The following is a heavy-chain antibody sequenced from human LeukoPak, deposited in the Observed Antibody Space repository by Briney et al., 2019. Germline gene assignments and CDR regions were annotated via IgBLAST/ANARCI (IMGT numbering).Heavy chain of an antibody. CDR1: GYSFTNFW. CDR2: IAPTDSYA. V-gene: IGHV5-10-1*01. J-gene: IGHJ4*02. D-gene: IGHD3-10*01. CDR3: ARHFYGSGSPFDY. Sequence: GESLKISCQGSGYSFTNFWISWVRQMPGKGLEWMGRIAPTDSYATYSPSFQGHVTISPNKSISTAYLQWSSLKASDTAMYYCARHFYGSGSPFDYWGQGTLVTVSS.